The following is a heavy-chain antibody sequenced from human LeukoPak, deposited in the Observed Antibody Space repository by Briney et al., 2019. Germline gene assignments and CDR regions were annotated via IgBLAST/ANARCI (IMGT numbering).Heavy chain of an antibody. CDR3: ARGNLIGHSSSWYLFDY. D-gene: IGHD6-13*01. V-gene: IGHV3-53*01. CDR2: IYSGGST. J-gene: IGHJ4*02. CDR1: GFTVSSNY. Sequence: GGSLRLSCAASGFTVSSNYMSWVRQAPGKGLEWVSVIYSGGSTYYADSVKGRFTISRDNSKNTVSLQMNSLRVEDTAVYYCARGNLIGHSSSWYLFDYWGQGALVTVSS.